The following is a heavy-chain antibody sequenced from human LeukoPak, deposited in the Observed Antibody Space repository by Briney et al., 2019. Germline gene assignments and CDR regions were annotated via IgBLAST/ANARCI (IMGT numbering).Heavy chain of an antibody. J-gene: IGHJ5*02. V-gene: IGHV4-61*02. CDR1: GGSISSGSYY. CDR3: AREKNYDILTGYYNWFDP. D-gene: IGHD3-9*01. CDR2: VYTSGST. Sequence: PSETLSLTCTVSGGSISSGSYYWSWLRQPAGKGLEWIGRVYTSGSTHYNPSLKSRVTISVDTSKNQFSLKLNSVTAADTAVYYCAREKNYDILTGYYNWFDPWGQGTLVTVSS.